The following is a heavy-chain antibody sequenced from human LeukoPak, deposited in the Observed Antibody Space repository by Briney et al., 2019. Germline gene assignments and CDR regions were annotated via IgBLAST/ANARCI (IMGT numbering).Heavy chain of an antibody. D-gene: IGHD5-24*01. CDR3: ARDYDGYNLLGVFDI. V-gene: IGHV4-59*01. CDR1: GGSISSYY. Sequence: SETLSLTCTVSGGSISSYYWSWIRQPPGKGLEWIGYIYYSGSTNYNPSLKSRVTISVDTSKNQFSLKLSSVTAADTAVYYCARDYDGYNLLGVFDIWGQGTMVTVFS. CDR2: IYYSGST. J-gene: IGHJ3*02.